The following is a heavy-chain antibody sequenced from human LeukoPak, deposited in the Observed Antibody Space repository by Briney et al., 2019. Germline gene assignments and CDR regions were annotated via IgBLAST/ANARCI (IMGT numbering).Heavy chain of an antibody. V-gene: IGHV7-4-1*02. Sequence: GASVKVSCKASGYTFTNYAMNWVRQAPGQGLEWMGWIHPSTGNPTYAQGFTGRFVFSLDTSVSTAYLQISSLKAEDTAVYYCARAILNYGSGSSIDYWGQGTLVTVSS. CDR2: IHPSTGNP. J-gene: IGHJ4*02. CDR3: ARAILNYGSGSSIDY. CDR1: GYTFTNYA. D-gene: IGHD3-10*01.